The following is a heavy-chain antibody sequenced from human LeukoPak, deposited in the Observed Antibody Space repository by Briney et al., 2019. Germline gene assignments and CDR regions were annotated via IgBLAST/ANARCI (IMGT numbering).Heavy chain of an antibody. CDR2: IWYDGSNK. Sequence: GGSLRLSCAASGFTFSSYGMHWVRQAPGKGLEWVAVIWYDGSNKYYADSVKGRFTISRDNSKNTLYLQMNSLRAEDTAVYYCAALDIVVVPAAVATPGDYWGQGILVTVSS. CDR3: AALDIVVVPAAVATPGDY. V-gene: IGHV3-30*02. CDR1: GFTFSSYG. D-gene: IGHD2-2*01. J-gene: IGHJ4*02.